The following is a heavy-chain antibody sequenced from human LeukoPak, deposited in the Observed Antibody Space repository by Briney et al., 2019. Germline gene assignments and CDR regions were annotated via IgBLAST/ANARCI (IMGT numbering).Heavy chain of an antibody. CDR2: IIPIFGTA. D-gene: IGHD3-22*01. Sequence: ASVKVSCKASGGTFSSYAISWVRQAPGQGLEWMGGIIPIFGTANYAQKFQGRVTITADKSTSTAYMELSSLRSEDTAVYYCARDDSGYYYDSSGHNWFDPWGQGTLVTVSS. J-gene: IGHJ5*02. CDR3: ARDDSGYYYDSSGHNWFDP. V-gene: IGHV1-69*06. CDR1: GGTFSSYA.